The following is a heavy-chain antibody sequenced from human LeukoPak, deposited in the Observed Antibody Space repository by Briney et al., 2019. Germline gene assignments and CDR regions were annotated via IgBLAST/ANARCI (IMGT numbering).Heavy chain of an antibody. CDR2: IWYDGSDA. Sequence: GGSLRLSCAASGFSFSSHAMHWVRQAPGKGLEWVTYIWYDGSDADYADPVKGRFTISRDNSKNTLYLQMNSLRAEDTAVYYCARYTTGHGFDVWGQGTLVTVAS. J-gene: IGHJ4*02. D-gene: IGHD2/OR15-2a*01. CDR3: ARYTTGHGFDV. CDR1: GFSFSSHA. V-gene: IGHV3-33*08.